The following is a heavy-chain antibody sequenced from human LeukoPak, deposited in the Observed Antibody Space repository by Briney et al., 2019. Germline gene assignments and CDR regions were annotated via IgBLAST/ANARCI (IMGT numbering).Heavy chain of an antibody. CDR3: ARNRYYYGSGNYGVPNWFDP. D-gene: IGHD3-10*01. CDR1: GYSINSGYH. Sequence: SETLSLTCSVSGYSINSGYHWGWIRQPPGKGLEWIAIMHHTGSTHYNPSLQSRVTISIDTSKNHFSLKLNSVTAADTAVYYCARNRYYYGSGNYGVPNWFDPWGQGTLVTVSS. J-gene: IGHJ5*02. V-gene: IGHV4-38-2*01. CDR2: MHHTGST.